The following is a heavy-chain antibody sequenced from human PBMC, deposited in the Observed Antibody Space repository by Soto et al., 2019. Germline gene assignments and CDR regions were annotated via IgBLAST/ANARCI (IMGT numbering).Heavy chain of an antibody. CDR1: GFTFSSYA. CDR2: ISGSGGST. V-gene: IGHV3-23*01. CDR3: AKVPFQDYYYYMDV. J-gene: IGHJ6*03. Sequence: GGSLRLSCAASGFTFSSYAMSWVRQAPGKGLEWVSAISGSGGSTYYAGSVKGRFTISRDNSKNTLYLQMNSLRAEDTAVYYCAKVPFQDYYYYMDVWGKGTTVTVSS.